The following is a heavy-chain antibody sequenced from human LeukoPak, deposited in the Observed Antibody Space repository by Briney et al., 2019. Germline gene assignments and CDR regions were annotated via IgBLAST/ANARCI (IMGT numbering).Heavy chain of an antibody. J-gene: IGHJ6*02. CDR2: ISSSSSYI. CDR3: ARGAIVVVPAAMPSYYYYGMDV. V-gene: IGHV3-21*01. D-gene: IGHD2-2*01. Sequence: PGGSLRLSCAASGFTFSSYSMNWVRQAPGKGLEWVSSISSSSSYIYYADSVKGRFTISRDNAKNSLYLQMNSLRAEDTAVYYCARGAIVVVPAAMPSYYYYGMDVWGQGTTVTVSS. CDR1: GFTFSSYS.